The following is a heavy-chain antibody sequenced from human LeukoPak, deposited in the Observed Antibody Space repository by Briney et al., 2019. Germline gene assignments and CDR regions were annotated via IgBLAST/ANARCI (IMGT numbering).Heavy chain of an antibody. CDR3: VKDINPRKQWLEGWFDP. CDR2: ISGSGGST. D-gene: IGHD6-19*01. CDR1: GFTFSSYA. J-gene: IGHJ5*02. Sequence: GGSLRLSCAASGFTFSSYAMSWVRQAPGKGLEWVSAISGSGGSTYYADSVKGRFTISRDNAKNSLYLQMNSLREEDTALYYCVKDINPRKQWLEGWFDPWGQGTLVTVSS. V-gene: IGHV3-23*01.